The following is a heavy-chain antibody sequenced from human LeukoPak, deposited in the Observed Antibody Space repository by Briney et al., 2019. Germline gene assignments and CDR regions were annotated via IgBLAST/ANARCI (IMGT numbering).Heavy chain of an antibody. Sequence: GGSLRLSCAASGFTFSSYWMHWVRQAPGKGLLWVSRINSDGSTTTYADYMKGRFTISRDNAKNTLYLQMNNLRAEDTAVYYCAVKWTYDGFDIWGQGTMVTVSS. CDR3: AVKWTYDGFDI. CDR2: INSDGSTT. D-gene: IGHD1-26*01. CDR1: GFTFSSYW. V-gene: IGHV3-74*01. J-gene: IGHJ3*02.